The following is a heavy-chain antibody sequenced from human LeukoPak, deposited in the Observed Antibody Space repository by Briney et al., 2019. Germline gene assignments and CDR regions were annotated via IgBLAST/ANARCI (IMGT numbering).Heavy chain of an antibody. V-gene: IGHV4-4*02. CDR2: ISPSGST. CDR1: DVSIFRSNW. CDR3: ARHGLGIGYYFDY. Sequence: SETLSLTCDVSDVSIFRSNWWSWVRQPPGKGLFWIGQISPSGSTNYSPSLKSRVTISVDTSKNQFSLKLSSVTAADTAVYYCARHGLGIGYYFDYWGQGTLVTVSS. D-gene: IGHD7-27*01. J-gene: IGHJ4*02.